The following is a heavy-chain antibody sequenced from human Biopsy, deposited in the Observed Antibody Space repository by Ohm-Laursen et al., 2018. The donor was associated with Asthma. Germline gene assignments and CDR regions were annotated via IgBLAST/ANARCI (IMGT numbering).Heavy chain of an antibody. CDR3: ARGVDRVTGLLDHFDS. CDR2: VYYSGST. J-gene: IGHJ4*02. CDR1: GGSINNFY. V-gene: IGHV4-59*07. Sequence: SDTLSLTCTVSGGSINNFYWSWIRQPPGKGLESIGHVYYSGSTNYNPSFKSRVTISIDASKNQFSLKLTSVTAADTAVYYCARGVDRVTGLLDHFDSWGQGTLVTVSS. D-gene: IGHD2-21*02.